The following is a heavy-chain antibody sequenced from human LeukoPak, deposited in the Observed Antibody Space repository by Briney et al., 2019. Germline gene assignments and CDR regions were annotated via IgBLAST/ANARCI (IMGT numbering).Heavy chain of an antibody. CDR3: ARGHYDVLAASYKWTPDY. CDR2: ITSGGDYI. D-gene: IGHD3-9*01. J-gene: IGHJ4*02. V-gene: IGHV3-21*01. CDR1: GFTFNTFN. Sequence: PGGSLRLSCAASGFTFNTFNMNWVRQAPGKGLEWVSSITSGGDYIYYADSVKGRFTTSRDNVKNSLSLQLNSLRVEDTAVYYCARGHYDVLAASYKWTPDYWGQGTLVTVSS.